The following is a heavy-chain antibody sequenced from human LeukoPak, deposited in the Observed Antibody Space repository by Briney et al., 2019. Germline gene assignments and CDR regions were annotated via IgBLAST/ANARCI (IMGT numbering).Heavy chain of an antibody. CDR1: GGTFSSHA. V-gene: IGHV1-69*05. Sequence: SVKVSCKASGGTFSSHAVSWARQAPGQGLEWMGGTTPIFGSAEYAQKLQDRLTITTDDSTSTAYMILSSLRSEDTAVYYCARDPFHFDGSGFSMDAFDVWGQGTMVTVSS. CDR2: TTPIFGSA. D-gene: IGHD3-22*01. J-gene: IGHJ3*01. CDR3: ARDPFHFDGSGFSMDAFDV.